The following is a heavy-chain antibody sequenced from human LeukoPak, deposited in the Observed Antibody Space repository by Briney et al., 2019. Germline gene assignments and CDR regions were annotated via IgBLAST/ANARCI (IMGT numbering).Heavy chain of an antibody. V-gene: IGHV3-7*01. J-gene: IGHJ2*01. Sequence: GGSLRLSCEASGFTFSNYWVTWVRQAPGKGLEWVANIIQDGSQKYYVDSVKGRFTVPRDNAKNSLYLQMNSLRAEDTAVYYCARESKQGWYFDLWGRGTLVTVSS. CDR1: GFTFSNYW. CDR2: IIQDGSQK. D-gene: IGHD4-11*01. CDR3: ARESKQGWYFDL.